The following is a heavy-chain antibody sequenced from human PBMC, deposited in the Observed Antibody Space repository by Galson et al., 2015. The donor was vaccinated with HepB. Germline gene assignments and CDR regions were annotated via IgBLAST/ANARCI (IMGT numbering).Heavy chain of an antibody. CDR3: ARGEHGNRVSLFDP. D-gene: IGHD1-14*01. CDR1: GDSVSRTSAS. Sequence: CAISGDSVSRTSASWHWIRQSPSRGLEWLGRTYYRTKWYDDYEVSVRSRISINPDTSKNQVSLHLNSVTPEDTDVYYCARGEHGNRVSLFDPWGQGILVTVSS. CDR2: TYYRTKWYD. J-gene: IGHJ5*02. V-gene: IGHV6-1*01.